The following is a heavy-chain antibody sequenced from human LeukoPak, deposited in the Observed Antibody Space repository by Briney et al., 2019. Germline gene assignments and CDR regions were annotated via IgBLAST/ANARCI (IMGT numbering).Heavy chain of an antibody. CDR3: AKGWQRLIHDAFDI. CDR2: INGNGGST. CDR1: GFTFDNYG. D-gene: IGHD6-25*01. J-gene: IGHJ3*02. V-gene: IGHV3-20*04. Sequence: GGSLRLSCAASGFTFDNYGMSWVRQVPGKGLEWVSSINGNGGSTAYADSVKGRFTISRDNAKNSLYLQMNSLRAEDMALYYCAKGWQRLIHDAFDIWGQGTMVTVSS.